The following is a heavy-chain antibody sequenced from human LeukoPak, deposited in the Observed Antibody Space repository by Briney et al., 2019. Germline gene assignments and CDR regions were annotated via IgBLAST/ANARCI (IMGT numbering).Heavy chain of an antibody. D-gene: IGHD2-2*01. CDR2: IIPIFGTA. CDR3: ARDCSSTSCYGGGYDY. V-gene: IGHV1-69*13. CDR1: GGTFSSYA. J-gene: IGHJ4*02. Sequence: GASVKVSCKASGGTFSSYAISWVRQAPGQGLEWMGGIIPIFGTANYAQKFQGRVTITADESTGTAYMELSSLRSEDTAVYYCARDCSSTSCYGGGYDYWGQGTLVTVSS.